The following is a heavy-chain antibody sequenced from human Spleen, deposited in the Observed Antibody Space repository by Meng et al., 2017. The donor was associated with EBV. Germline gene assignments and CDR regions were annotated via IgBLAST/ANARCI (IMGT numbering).Heavy chain of an antibody. V-gene: IGHV4-4*02. CDR2: IHHSGGT. CDR1: RGFITSGDW. D-gene: IGHD2-15*01. CDR3: ARAGYHRPASEY. J-gene: IGHJ4*02. Sequence: QLLLRGAGRGVVRPSGTLSLPCAVSRGFITSGDWWSWVRQSPGKGLEWIGEIHHSGGTSYNPSLKSRVTISLDMSKDQFSLRLSSVTAADTAVYYCARAGYHRPASEYWGQGTLVTVSS.